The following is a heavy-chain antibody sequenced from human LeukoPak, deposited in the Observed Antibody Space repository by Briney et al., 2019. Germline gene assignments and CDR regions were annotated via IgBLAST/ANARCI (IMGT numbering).Heavy chain of an antibody. J-gene: IGHJ5*02. D-gene: IGHD3-16*01. Sequence: GGSLRLSCAASGFSLSSQWMSWVRQAPGKGPEWVANIKGDGSQKSYVDSVKGRFTISRDNAKNSLYLQMNSLRAEDTAVYYCARAFSWGQGTLVTVSS. V-gene: IGHV3-7*01. CDR3: ARAFS. CDR2: IKGDGSQK. CDR1: GFSLSSQW.